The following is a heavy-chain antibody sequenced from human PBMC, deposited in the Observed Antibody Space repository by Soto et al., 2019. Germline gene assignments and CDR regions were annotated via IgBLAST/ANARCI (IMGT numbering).Heavy chain of an antibody. J-gene: IGHJ4*02. CDR3: ARQGYCSGGSCHSIFDY. CDR2: IIPIFGTA. Sequence: ASVKVPCKASGGTFSSYAISWVRQAPGQGLEWMGGIIPIFGTANYAQKFQGRVTITADESTSTAYMELSSLRSEDTAVYYCARQGYCSGGSCHSIFDYWGEGALVTVSS. D-gene: IGHD2-15*01. CDR1: GGTFSSYA. V-gene: IGHV1-69*13.